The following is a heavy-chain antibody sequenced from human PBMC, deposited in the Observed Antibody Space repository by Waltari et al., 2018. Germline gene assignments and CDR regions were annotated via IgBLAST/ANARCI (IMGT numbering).Heavy chain of an antibody. CDR1: GGSISSSSYY. CDR3: ASGAGRAFDI. J-gene: IGHJ3*02. D-gene: IGHD3-16*01. CDR2: IYYSGST. V-gene: IGHV4-39*07. Sequence: QLQLQESGPGLVKPSETLSLTCTVPGGSISSSSYYWGWIRQPPGKGLEWIGSIYYSGSTYYNPSLKSRVTISVDTSKNQFSLKLSSVTAADTAVYYCASGAGRAFDIWGQGTMVTVSS.